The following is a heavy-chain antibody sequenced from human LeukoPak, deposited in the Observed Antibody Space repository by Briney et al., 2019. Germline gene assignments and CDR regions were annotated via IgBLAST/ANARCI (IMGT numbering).Heavy chain of an antibody. J-gene: IGHJ3*01. CDR2: ISSSGSTI. V-gene: IGHV3-48*03. Sequence: TAGTLSLTCAASGFTFSSYEMNWVRQAPGKGLEWVSYISSSGSTIYYADSMKGRFTISRDNTKNSLYLQMNSLTPEDTAVYYCAKFFTGEYVCAFDVWGQGTMVTVSS. CDR1: GFTFSSYE. CDR3: AKFFTGEYVCAFDV. D-gene: IGHD3-16*01.